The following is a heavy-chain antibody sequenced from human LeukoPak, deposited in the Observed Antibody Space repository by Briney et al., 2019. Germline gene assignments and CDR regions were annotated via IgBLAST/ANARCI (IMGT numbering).Heavy chain of an antibody. Sequence: SETLSLTCTVSGGSISNYYWTWIRQPPGKGLEWIGSLYYSGSTNYNPSLKSRVTISVDTSKNQFSLKLSSVTAADTAVYYCARRHVEYSSSSDPYYFDYWGQGTLVTVSS. CDR2: LYYSGST. CDR3: ARRHVEYSSSSDPYYFDY. CDR1: GGSISNYY. J-gene: IGHJ4*02. D-gene: IGHD6-6*01. V-gene: IGHV4-59*01.